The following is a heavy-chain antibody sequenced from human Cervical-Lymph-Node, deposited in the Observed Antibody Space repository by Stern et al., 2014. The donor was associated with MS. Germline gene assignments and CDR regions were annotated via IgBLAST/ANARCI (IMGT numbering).Heavy chain of an antibody. CDR2: ISTSSSAT. D-gene: IGHD2-8*01. CDR1: GFTLRRHT. Sequence: EVQLVGSGGGLVKPGGSLRLSCAASGFTLRRHTMNWVRHAPRKGLECVSSISTSSSATYYADSVKGRFTISRDNAKNSLYLQMNTLRAEDTAVYFCARDLLPMAPPLWGQGTMVTVSA. J-gene: IGHJ3*01. V-gene: IGHV3-21*01. CDR3: ARDLLPMAPPL.